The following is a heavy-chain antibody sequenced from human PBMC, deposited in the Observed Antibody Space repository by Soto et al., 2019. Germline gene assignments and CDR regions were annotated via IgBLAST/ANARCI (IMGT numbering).Heavy chain of an antibody. D-gene: IGHD6-13*01. CDR1: GGSISSSSYY. Sequence: SETLSLTRTVSGGSISSSSYYWGWIRQPPGKGLEWIGSIYYSGSTYYNPSLKSRVTISVDTSKNQFSLKLSSVTAADTAVYYCARDRIAAAGIFGYWGQGTLVTVSS. V-gene: IGHV4-39*02. CDR2: IYYSGST. J-gene: IGHJ4*02. CDR3: ARDRIAAAGIFGY.